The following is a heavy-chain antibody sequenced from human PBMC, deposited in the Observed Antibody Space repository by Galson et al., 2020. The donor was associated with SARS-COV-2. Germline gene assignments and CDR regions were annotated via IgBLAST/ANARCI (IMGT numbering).Heavy chain of an antibody. CDR2: IVVGRGNT. D-gene: IGHD3-3*01. CDR3: AAGYHDDFWSGLGTD. V-gene: IGHV1-58*01. CDR1: GFTFTSSA. J-gene: IGHJ4*02. Sequence: SVKVSCKDSGFTFTSSAVQWVRQARGQRLEWIGWIVVGRGNTNYAQKFQEKVTITRDMSKSTAYMELSSLRSEDTAVYYCAAGYHDDFWSGLGTDWGQGTQVTVSS.